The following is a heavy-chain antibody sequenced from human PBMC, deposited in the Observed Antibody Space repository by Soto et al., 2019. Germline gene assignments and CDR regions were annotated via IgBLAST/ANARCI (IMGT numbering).Heavy chain of an antibody. J-gene: IGHJ6*02. CDR3: ARGSPGETYYYDSSVIPPAV. CDR2: ISYDGSNK. D-gene: IGHD3-22*01. CDR1: GFTFSSYA. Sequence: GGSLRLSCAASGFTFSSYAMHWVRQAPGKGLEWVAVISYDGSNKYYADSVKGRFTISRDNSKNTLYLQMNSLRAEDTAVYYCARGSPGETYYYDSSVIPPAVWGQGTTVTVSS. V-gene: IGHV3-30-3*01.